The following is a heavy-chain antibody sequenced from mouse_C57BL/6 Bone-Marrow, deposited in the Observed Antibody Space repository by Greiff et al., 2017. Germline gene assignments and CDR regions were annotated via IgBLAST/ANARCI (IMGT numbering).Heavy chain of an antibody. CDR3: TRFTTVVATVGLAGTWYFDV. V-gene: IGHV1-15*01. CDR2: IDPETGGT. CDR1: GYTFTDYE. D-gene: IGHD1-1*01. J-gene: IGHJ1*03. Sequence: QVQLQQSGAELVRPGASVTLSCKASGYTFTDYEMHWVKQTPVHGLEWIGAIDPETGGTAYNQKFKGKAILTADKSSSTAYMELRSLTSEDSAVYYCTRFTTVVATVGLAGTWYFDVWGTGTTVTVSS.